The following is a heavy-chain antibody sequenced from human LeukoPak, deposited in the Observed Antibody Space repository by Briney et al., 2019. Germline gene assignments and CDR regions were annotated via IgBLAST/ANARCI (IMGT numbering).Heavy chain of an antibody. CDR1: GFTFSSYW. D-gene: IGHD3-3*01. CDR2: INTDGSST. V-gene: IGHV3-74*01. J-gene: IGHJ6*03. CDR3: ARVGYDFWSGWDYYYMDV. Sequence: PGGSPRLSCAASGFTFSSYWMHWVRQAPGKGLVWVSRINTDGSSTSYADSVKGRFTISRDNAKNTLYLQMNSLRAEDTAVYYCARVGYDFWSGWDYYYMDVWGKGTTVTVSS.